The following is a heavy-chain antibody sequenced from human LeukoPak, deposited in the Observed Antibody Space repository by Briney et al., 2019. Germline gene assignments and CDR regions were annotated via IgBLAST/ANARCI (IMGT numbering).Heavy chain of an antibody. Sequence: PSETLSLTCIVSGGSISSYYWSWIRQPPGKGLEWIGYIYYSGSTYDNPSLKSRVTISLDTSKNQFSLKLSSVTAADTAVYYCARALTYSSSSMSAFDIWGQGTMVTVSS. J-gene: IGHJ3*02. CDR2: IYYSGST. CDR1: GGSISSYY. CDR3: ARALTYSSSSMSAFDI. V-gene: IGHV4-59*01. D-gene: IGHD6-13*01.